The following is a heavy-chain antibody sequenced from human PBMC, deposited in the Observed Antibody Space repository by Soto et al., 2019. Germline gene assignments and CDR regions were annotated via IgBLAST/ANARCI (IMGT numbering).Heavy chain of an antibody. CDR3: ARDRGLYYYDGSGYLNY. Sequence: GGSLRLSCAASGFTFSSYSMNWVRQAPGQGLEWVSYISSSSSTIYYADSVKGRFTISRDNAKNSLYLQMNSLRAEDTAVYYCARDRGLYYYDGSGYLNYWGQGTLVTVSS. J-gene: IGHJ4*02. CDR2: ISSSSSTI. V-gene: IGHV3-48*01. CDR1: GFTFSSYS. D-gene: IGHD3-22*01.